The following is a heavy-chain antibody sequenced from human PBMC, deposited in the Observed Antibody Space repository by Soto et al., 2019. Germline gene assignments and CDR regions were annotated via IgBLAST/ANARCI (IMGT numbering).Heavy chain of an antibody. D-gene: IGHD2-2*01. CDR2: IYPGDSDT. CDR1: GYSFTSYW. CDR3: ARRSMTRSPEGNYYYYYYMDV. J-gene: IGHJ6*03. V-gene: IGHV5-51*01. Sequence: GESLKISCKGSGYSFTSYWIGWVRQMPGKGLEWMGIIYPGDSDTRYSPSFQGQVTISADKSISTAYLQWSSLKASDTAMYYCARRSMTRSPEGNYYYYYYMDVWGKGTTVTVSS.